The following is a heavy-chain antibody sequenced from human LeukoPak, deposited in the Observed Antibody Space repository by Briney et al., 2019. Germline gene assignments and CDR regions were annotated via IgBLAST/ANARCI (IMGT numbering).Heavy chain of an antibody. CDR3: ARGHYESSGYYLGY. Sequence: GGSLRLSCAASGFSFSSHWMHWVRQAPGKGLVWVSRINGDGSNANHADSVKGRFTISRNNANNTLYLQMSSLRAEDTVVYYCARGHYESSGYYLGYWGQGTLATVSS. J-gene: IGHJ4*02. CDR2: INGDGSNA. D-gene: IGHD3-22*01. CDR1: GFSFSSHW. V-gene: IGHV3-74*01.